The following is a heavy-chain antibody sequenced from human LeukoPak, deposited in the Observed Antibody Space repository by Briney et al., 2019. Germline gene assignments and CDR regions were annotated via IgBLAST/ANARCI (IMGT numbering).Heavy chain of an antibody. Sequence: PGGSLRLSCAASGFTFSSYGMSWVRQAPGKGLEWVSAISGSGGSTYYADSVKGRFTISRDNAKNSLYLQMNSLRAEDTAVYYCAIGGSHVGRDGYNSWGQGTLVTVSS. D-gene: IGHD5-24*01. CDR1: GFTFSSYG. CDR2: ISGSGGST. J-gene: IGHJ4*02. V-gene: IGHV3-23*01. CDR3: AIGGSHVGRDGYNS.